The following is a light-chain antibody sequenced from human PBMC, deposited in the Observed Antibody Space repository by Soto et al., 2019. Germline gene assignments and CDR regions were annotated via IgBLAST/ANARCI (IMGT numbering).Light chain of an antibody. CDR2: GNS. Sequence: QSVRTQPPSVSGAPGQRVTSSCTGSSSNIGAGYDVHWYQQLPGTAPKLLIYGNSNRPSGVPDRFSGSKSGTSASLAITGLRAEDEADYYCQSYDSSLSGWVFGGETKLTVL. CDR3: QSYDSSLSGWV. CDR1: SSNIGAGYD. J-gene: IGLJ3*02. V-gene: IGLV1-40*01.